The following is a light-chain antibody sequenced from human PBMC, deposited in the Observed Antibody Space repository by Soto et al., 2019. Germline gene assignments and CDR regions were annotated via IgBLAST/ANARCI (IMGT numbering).Light chain of an antibody. CDR1: SSNIGASY. Sequence: QSVLTQPPSMSEAPGQTITISCSGSSSNIGASYVFWYQQFPGTAPKLLIYDTDKRPSGIPDRFSGSKSGTSATLGITRLQTGDEADYYCGAWDSSLRVVLFGGGTKLTVL. CDR2: DTD. J-gene: IGLJ3*02. V-gene: IGLV1-51*01. CDR3: GAWDSSLRVVL.